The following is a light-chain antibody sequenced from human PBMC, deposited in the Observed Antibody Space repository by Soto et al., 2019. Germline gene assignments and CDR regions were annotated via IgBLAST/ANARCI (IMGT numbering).Light chain of an antibody. Sequence: EIVLTQSPGTLSLSPGERATLSCRASQSVSSSYLAWYQQKPGQAPRLLICGASSRATGIPDRFSGSGSGKDFTLTISRLEPEDFAVYYCQQYGSSPPWTFGQGTKVEIK. CDR2: GAS. CDR3: QQYGSSPPWT. CDR1: QSVSSSY. V-gene: IGKV3-20*01. J-gene: IGKJ1*01.